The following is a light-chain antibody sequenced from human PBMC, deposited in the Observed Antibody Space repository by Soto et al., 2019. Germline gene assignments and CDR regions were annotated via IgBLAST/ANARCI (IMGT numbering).Light chain of an antibody. CDR2: DAS. CDR3: QQYGGSPAIT. CDR1: QSVNLN. Sequence: EIMMTQSPGTLSVSPGEGATLSCTASQSVNLNLAWYQQKPGQPPRLLIYDASNRATGIPARFSGSGSGTDFTLTISSPEPEDFAVYFCQQYGGSPAITFGQGTRLEIK. J-gene: IGKJ5*01. V-gene: IGKV3-20*01.